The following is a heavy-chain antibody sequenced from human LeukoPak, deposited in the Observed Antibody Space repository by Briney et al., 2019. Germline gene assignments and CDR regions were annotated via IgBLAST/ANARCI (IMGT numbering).Heavy chain of an antibody. CDR3: ARGVAGSYYYFYMDV. J-gene: IGHJ6*03. Sequence: ASVKVSCKASGYTFTGYYMHWVRQAPGQGLEWMGWINPNSGGTNYAQKFQGRVTMTRDTSISTAYMELSRLRSDDTAVYYCARGVAGSYYYFYMDVWGKGTTVTISS. CDR1: GYTFTGYY. CDR2: INPNSGGT. V-gene: IGHV1-2*02. D-gene: IGHD6-19*01.